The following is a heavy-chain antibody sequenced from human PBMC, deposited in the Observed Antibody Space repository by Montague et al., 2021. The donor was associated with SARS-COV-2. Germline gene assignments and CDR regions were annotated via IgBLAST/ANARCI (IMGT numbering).Heavy chain of an antibody. Sequence: SETLSLTCSVSGGSLSTYYWSWIRQPPGKGLEWIGYIDDSGTTRXXPSXRGRATISLDLSKNQFSLDLNSVTAANTAVYYCARNAYNYYGLDVWGQGTTVTVSS. V-gene: IGHV4-59*08. J-gene: IGHJ6*02. CDR1: GGSLSTYY. CDR3: ARNAYNYYGLDV. CDR2: IDDSGTT.